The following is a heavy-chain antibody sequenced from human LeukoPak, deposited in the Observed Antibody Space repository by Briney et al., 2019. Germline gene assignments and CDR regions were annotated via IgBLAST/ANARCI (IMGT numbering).Heavy chain of an antibody. J-gene: IGHJ4*02. V-gene: IGHV1-8*01. CDR1: GYTFTSYD. Sequence: ASVKVSCKASGYTFTSYDINWVRQATGQGLEWMGWMNPNSGNTGYAQKFQGRVTMTRNTSISTAHMELSSLRSEDTALYYCAKTRASQPNHEIDYWGQGTLVTVSS. D-gene: IGHD5-18*01. CDR3: AKTRASQPNHEIDY. CDR2: MNPNSGNT.